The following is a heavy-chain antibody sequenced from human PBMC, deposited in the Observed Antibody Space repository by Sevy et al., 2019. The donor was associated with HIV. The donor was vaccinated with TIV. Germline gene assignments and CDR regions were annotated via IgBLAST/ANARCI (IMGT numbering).Heavy chain of an antibody. D-gene: IGHD2-2*01. CDR2: FSFGCGKI. Sequence: GESLKISCAASGFTFSNYAMSWVRQAPGKGLEWVSTFSFGCGKINYADSVKGRFTISRDNSKNTRYLQMNSLRAEDTALYYCAREGCSKPHDYWGQGTLVTVSS. CDR1: GFTFSNYA. J-gene: IGHJ4*02. V-gene: IGHV3-23*01. CDR3: AREGCSKPHDY.